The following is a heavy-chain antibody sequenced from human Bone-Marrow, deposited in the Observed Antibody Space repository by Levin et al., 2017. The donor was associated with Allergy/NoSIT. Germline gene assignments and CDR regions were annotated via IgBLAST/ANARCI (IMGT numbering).Heavy chain of an antibody. V-gene: IGHV4-4*07. J-gene: IGHJ3*02. CDR3: AHLAVPAVKGAFDI. D-gene: IGHD2-2*01. Sequence: NPSETLSLTCTVYGGSISNNYWSWIRQPAGKGLEWIGRMYTSGSTKYNPSLESRVTMSVDTSTNQFSLKLSSVTATDTAVYYCAHLAVPAVKGAFDIWGQGTMVTVSS. CDR2: MYTSGST. CDR1: GGSISNNY.